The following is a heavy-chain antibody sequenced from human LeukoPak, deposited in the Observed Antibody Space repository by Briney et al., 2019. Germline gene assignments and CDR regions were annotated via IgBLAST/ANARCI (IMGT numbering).Heavy chain of an antibody. D-gene: IGHD6-19*01. CDR1: GDSLSSHF. Sequence: SETLSLTCTVSGDSLSSHFWSWIRQPPGKGLEWSGYIYGSGSTNYNPSLRRRVTISEDTSKNHFSLKLTSVTAADTAVYYCARNVGWYTHDTGGQGTLVTVSS. J-gene: IGHJ5*02. V-gene: IGHV4-59*08. CDR3: ARNVGWYTHDT. CDR2: IYGSGST.